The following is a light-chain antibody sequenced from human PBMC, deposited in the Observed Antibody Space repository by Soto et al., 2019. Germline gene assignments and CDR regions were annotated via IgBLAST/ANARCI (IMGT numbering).Light chain of an antibody. J-gene: IGKJ2*01. V-gene: IGKV1-5*03. CDR1: RSISSW. CDR3: QQYDTYGVT. CDR2: KGS. Sequence: DIQMTQSPSALSASVGDRVTITCRASRSISSWLAWYQQKPGKAPSLLIYKGSILQSWVPSRFSGSGSGTEFPLTISSLQPDDLATYYCQQYDTYGVTFGQGTKLEIK.